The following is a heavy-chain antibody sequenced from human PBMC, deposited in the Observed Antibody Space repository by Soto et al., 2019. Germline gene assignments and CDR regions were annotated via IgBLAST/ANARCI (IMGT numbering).Heavy chain of an antibody. CDR2: ISGSGGST. Sequence: PWGSLRLSCAASGFTFSSYAMSWVRQAPGKGLEWVSAISGSGGSTYYADSVKGRFTISRDNSKNTLYLQMNSLRAEDTAVYYCAKAPYYYDSSGYPFQHWGQGTLVTVSS. CDR1: GFTFSSYA. D-gene: IGHD3-22*01. V-gene: IGHV3-23*01. J-gene: IGHJ1*01. CDR3: AKAPYYYDSSGYPFQH.